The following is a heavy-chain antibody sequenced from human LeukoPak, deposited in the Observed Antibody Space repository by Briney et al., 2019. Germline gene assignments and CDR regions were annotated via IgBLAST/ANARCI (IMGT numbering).Heavy chain of an antibody. Sequence: GGSLRLSCTASGFTFGDYALSWFRQAPGKGLEWVSFIRSKAYDGTAEYAASVQGRFTISRDDSKRIAYLQMNSLKTEDTAMYYCARENYHDSSGCPYWGQGTLVTVSS. D-gene: IGHD3-22*01. CDR1: GFTFGDYA. V-gene: IGHV3-49*03. J-gene: IGHJ4*02. CDR2: IRSKAYDGTA. CDR3: ARENYHDSSGCPY.